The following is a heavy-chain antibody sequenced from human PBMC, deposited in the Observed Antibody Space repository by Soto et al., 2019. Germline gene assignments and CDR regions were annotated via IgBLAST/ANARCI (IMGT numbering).Heavy chain of an antibody. CDR1: GGTFSSYA. CDR2: IIPIFGTA. J-gene: IGHJ4*02. V-gene: IGHV1-69*13. CDR3: ARERGYSYVYYFDY. D-gene: IGHD5-18*01. Sequence: GASVKVSCKASGGTFSSYAISWVRQARGQGLEWMGGIIPIFGTANYAQKFQGRVTITADESTSTAYMELGSLRSEDTAVYYCARERGYSYVYYFDYWGQGTLVTVSS.